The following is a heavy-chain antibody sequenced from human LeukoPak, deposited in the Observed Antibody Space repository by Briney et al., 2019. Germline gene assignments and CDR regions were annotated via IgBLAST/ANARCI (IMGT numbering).Heavy chain of an antibody. CDR3: AREHYDSWSGYFDY. J-gene: IGHJ4*02. D-gene: IGHD3-3*01. CDR2: IYTSWST. CDR1: SGSISSGSYF. V-gene: IGHV4-61*02. Sequence: SQTLSLTCTVSSGSISSGSYFCSWIRLPAGEVLEWIGRIYTSWSTNYNPSLKSRVTISVDTSKNQFSLKLSSVTAADTAVYYCAREHYDSWSGYFDYWGQGTLVTVSS.